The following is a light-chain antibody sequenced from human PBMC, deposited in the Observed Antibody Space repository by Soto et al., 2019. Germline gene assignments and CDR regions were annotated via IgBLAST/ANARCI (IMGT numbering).Light chain of an antibody. V-gene: IGLV1-40*01. CDR3: QSYDTSLSGHVV. J-gene: IGLJ2*01. CDR2: GNT. Sequence: QSVLTQPPSVSGAPGQRVTISCTGSSSNIGARYDVHWYQQLPGTAPKLLIYGNTNRPSGVPDRFSGSKSGTSASLAITGLQAEDEAVYYCQSYDTSLSGHVVFGGGTQLTVL. CDR1: SSNIGARYD.